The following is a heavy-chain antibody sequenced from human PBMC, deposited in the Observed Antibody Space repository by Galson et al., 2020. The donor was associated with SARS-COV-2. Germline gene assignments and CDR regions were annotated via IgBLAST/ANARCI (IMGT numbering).Heavy chain of an antibody. CDR3: ASAATMTNRYWYFEL. J-gene: IGHJ2*01. D-gene: IGHD4-17*01. V-gene: IGHV4-31*03. CDR1: GGSTNSGGHH. Sequence: SETLSLTCTVSGGSTNSGGHHWTWIRQHPVKGLEWLGYINYSGSTYYNPSLNSRVFISVDTSKKQFSLKLDSVTAADTAVYYCASAATMTNRYWYFELWGRGTLVTVSS. CDR2: INYSGST.